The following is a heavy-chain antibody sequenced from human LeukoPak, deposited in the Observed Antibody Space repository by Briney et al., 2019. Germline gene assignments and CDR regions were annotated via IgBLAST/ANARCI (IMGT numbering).Heavy chain of an antibody. CDR2: ISWNSGSI. J-gene: IGHJ4*02. CDR3: AKDGGMITFGGVTH. V-gene: IGHV3-9*01. D-gene: IGHD3-16*01. Sequence: GGSLRLSCTASGFTFDDYAMHWVRQAPGKGLEWVSGISWNSGSIGYADSVKGRFTISRDNAKNSLYLQMNSLRAEDTALYYCAKDGGMITFGGVTHWGQGTLVTVSS. CDR1: GFTFDDYA.